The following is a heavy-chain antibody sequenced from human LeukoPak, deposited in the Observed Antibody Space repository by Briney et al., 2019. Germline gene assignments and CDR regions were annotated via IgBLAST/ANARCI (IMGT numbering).Heavy chain of an antibody. CDR1: GYTFTSYD. D-gene: IGHD6-13*01. CDR2: MNPNSGNT. Sequence: GASVKVSCKASGYTFTSYDINWVRQATGQGLEWMGWMNPNSGNTGYAQKFQGRVTMTRNTSISTAYMELSSLRSEDTAVYYCARGYVFLLAVAGYYFDYWGQGTLVTVSS. V-gene: IGHV1-8*01. CDR3: ARGYVFLLAVAGYYFDY. J-gene: IGHJ4*02.